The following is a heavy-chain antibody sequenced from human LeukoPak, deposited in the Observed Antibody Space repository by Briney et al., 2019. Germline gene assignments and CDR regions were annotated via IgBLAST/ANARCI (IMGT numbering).Heavy chain of an antibody. V-gene: IGHV3-33*06. CDR2: IWYDGSNK. D-gene: IGHD3-22*01. Sequence: VRSLRLSCAASGFTFSSYGMHWVRQASGKGLEWVAVIWYDGSNKYYADSVKGRFTISRDNSKNTLYLQMNSLRAEDTAVYYCAKDDNYYDSSGCSLGDYWGQGTLVTVSS. CDR3: AKDDNYYDSSGCSLGDY. J-gene: IGHJ4*02. CDR1: GFTFSSYG.